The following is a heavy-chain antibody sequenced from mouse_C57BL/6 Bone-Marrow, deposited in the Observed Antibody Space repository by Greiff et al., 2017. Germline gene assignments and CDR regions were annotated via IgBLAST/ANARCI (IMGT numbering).Heavy chain of an antibody. CDR3: ARGGIYYDYDGFAY. D-gene: IGHD2-4*01. J-gene: IGHJ3*01. CDR1: GYTFTDYN. CDR2: INPNNGGT. Sequence: EVKVVESGPELVKPGASVKIPCKASGYTFTDYNMDWVKQSHGKSLEWIGDINPNNGGTIYNQKFKGKATLTVDKSSSTAYMELRSLTSEDTAVYYCARGGIYYDYDGFAYWGQGTLVTVSA. V-gene: IGHV1-18*01.